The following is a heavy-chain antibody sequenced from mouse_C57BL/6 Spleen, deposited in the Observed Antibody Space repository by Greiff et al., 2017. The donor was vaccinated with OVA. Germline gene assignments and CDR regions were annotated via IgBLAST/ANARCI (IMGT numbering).Heavy chain of an antibody. J-gene: IGHJ4*01. D-gene: IGHD1-1*01. CDR2: ISSGGSYT. CDR3: ARGGSSPLYYAMDY. CDR1: GFTFSSYG. V-gene: IGHV5-6*01. Sequence: EVHLVESGGDLVKPGGSLKLSCAASGFTFSSYGMSWVRQTPDKRLEWVATISSGGSYTYYPDSVKGRVTISRDNAKNTLYLQMSSLKSEDTAMYYGARGGSSPLYYAMDYWGQGTSVTVSS.